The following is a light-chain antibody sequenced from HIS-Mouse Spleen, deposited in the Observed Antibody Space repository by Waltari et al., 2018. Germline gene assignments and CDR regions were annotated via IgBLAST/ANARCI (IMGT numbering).Light chain of an antibody. J-gene: IGLJ3*02. CDR3: NSRDSSGNHWV. V-gene: IGLV3-19*01. CDR2: GKN. CDR1: SLRSYY. Sequence: SSELTQAPAVSVALGQTVRITCQGDSLRSYYASWYQPKPGQAPVLVIYGKNNRPSGIPDRFSGSSSGNTASLTITGAQAEDEADYYCNSRDSSGNHWVFGGGTKLTVL.